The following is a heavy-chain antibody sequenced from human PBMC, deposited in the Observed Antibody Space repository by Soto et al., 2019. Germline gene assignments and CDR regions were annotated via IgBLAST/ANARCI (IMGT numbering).Heavy chain of an antibody. Sequence: GSLRLSCAASGFTFSSYAMSWVRQAPGKGLEWVSAISGSGGSTYYADSVKGRFTISRDNSKNTLYLQMNSLRAEDTAVYYCARSYYDSTGFAVDPWGQGTLVTVSS. J-gene: IGHJ5*02. D-gene: IGHD3-22*01. CDR3: ARSYYDSTGFAVDP. CDR1: GFTFSSYA. CDR2: ISGSGGST. V-gene: IGHV3-23*01.